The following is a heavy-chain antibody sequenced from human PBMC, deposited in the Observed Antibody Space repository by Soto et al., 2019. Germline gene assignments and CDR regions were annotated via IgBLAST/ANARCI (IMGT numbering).Heavy chain of an antibody. CDR2: LDQDGSER. V-gene: IGHV3-7*01. Sequence: EVQLVESGGGLVQPGGSLRLSCAASGFTFSTYWMTWVRRPPGKGLEWVANLDQDGSERYYVDSVRGRFTISRDNAKSSLYPQMNSLRAEDTAVYYCVCGGNFFVYWGQGTLVTVSP. D-gene: IGHD3-16*01. CDR1: GFTFSTYW. J-gene: IGHJ4*02. CDR3: VCGGNFFVY.